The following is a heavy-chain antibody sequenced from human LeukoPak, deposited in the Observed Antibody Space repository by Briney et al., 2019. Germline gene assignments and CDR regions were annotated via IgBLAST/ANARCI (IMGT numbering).Heavy chain of an antibody. Sequence: PSETLSLTCTVSSGSISSSSYYWGWIRQPPGKGLEWIGSIYYSGSTYYNPSLKSRVTISVDTSKNQFSLKLSSVTAADTAVYYCARTLAPNWFDPWGQGTLVTVSS. CDR1: SGSISSSSYY. D-gene: IGHD3-3*02. J-gene: IGHJ5*02. CDR2: IYYSGST. CDR3: ARTLAPNWFDP. V-gene: IGHV4-39*01.